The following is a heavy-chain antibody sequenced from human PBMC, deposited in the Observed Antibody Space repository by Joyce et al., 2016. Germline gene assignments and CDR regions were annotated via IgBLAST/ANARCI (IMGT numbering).Heavy chain of an antibody. Sequence: QVQLQESGPGLVKPSGTLSLTCTVSGASISNDNWWSWVRQPPGKGLEWIGEIWHIGTTNYNPSLGGRVTISLDKSKNQFSLTLTSVTVADTAVYYCARGFDFSAYYFLYWGQGTPVTVSS. CDR2: IWHIGTT. CDR3: ARGFDFSAYYFLY. CDR1: GASISNDNW. D-gene: IGHD3/OR15-3a*01. J-gene: IGHJ4*02. V-gene: IGHV4-4*02.